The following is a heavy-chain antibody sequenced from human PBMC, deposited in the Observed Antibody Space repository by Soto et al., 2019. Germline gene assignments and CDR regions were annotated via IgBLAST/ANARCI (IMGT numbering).Heavy chain of an antibody. J-gene: IGHJ6*02. CDR1: GFTFSDYW. CDR3: ARGLRNYYGVDV. Sequence: EVQLVESGGGLVQPGGSLRLSCVASGFTFSDYWMHWVRQAPGKGLVWASRIKFDGSFTSHADPVKGRFTISRDNARNTVHLQMDSLRAEDTGVYYCARGLRNYYGVDVWGQGTTVTVSS. CDR2: IKFDGSFT. D-gene: IGHD4-17*01. V-gene: IGHV3-74*01.